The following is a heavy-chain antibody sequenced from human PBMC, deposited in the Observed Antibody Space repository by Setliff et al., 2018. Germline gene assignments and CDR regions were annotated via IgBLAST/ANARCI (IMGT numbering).Heavy chain of an antibody. Sequence: SVKVSCKASGDTFSTYTLSWVRQAPGQGLEWMGGIIPLLETVKYAQKFQGRVTITADKSTSTGYTELSSLRSEDTAVYYCARDTRDRYDTSGHYLSLDYWGQGTLVTVSS. V-gene: IGHV1-69*06. CDR3: ARDTRDRYDTSGHYLSLDY. CDR2: IIPLLETV. J-gene: IGHJ4*02. D-gene: IGHD3-22*01. CDR1: GDTFSTYT.